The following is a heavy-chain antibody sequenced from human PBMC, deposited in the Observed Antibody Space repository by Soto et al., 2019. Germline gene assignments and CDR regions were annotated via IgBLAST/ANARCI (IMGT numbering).Heavy chain of an antibody. J-gene: IGHJ3*02. Sequence: QVQLVESGGGVVQPGRSLRLSCAASGFTFSSYAMHWVRQAPGKGLEWVAVISYDGSNKYYADSVKGRFTISRDNSKNTLYLQMNSLRAEDTAVYYCARATIGWYKDAFDIWGQGTMVTVSS. V-gene: IGHV3-30-3*01. CDR2: ISYDGSNK. CDR3: ARATIGWYKDAFDI. CDR1: GFTFSSYA. D-gene: IGHD6-19*01.